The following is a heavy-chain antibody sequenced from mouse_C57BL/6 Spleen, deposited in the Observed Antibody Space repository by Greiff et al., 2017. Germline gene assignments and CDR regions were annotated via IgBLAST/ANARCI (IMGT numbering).Heavy chain of an antibody. CDR2: ISDGRSYT. Sequence: EVHLVESGGGLVKPGGSLKLSCAASGFTFSSYAMSWVRQTPEKRLEWVATISDGRSYTYYPDNVKGRFTISRDNAKNNLYLQMSHLKSEDTAMYYCARDGDYGSSPWYFDYWGQGTTLTVSS. CDR3: ARDGDYGSSPWYFDY. V-gene: IGHV5-4*01. D-gene: IGHD1-1*01. CDR1: GFTFSSYA. J-gene: IGHJ2*01.